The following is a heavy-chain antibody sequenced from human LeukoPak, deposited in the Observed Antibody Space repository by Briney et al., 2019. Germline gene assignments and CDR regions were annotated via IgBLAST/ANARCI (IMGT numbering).Heavy chain of an antibody. CDR2: ISYDGSNK. CDR1: GFTFSSYG. V-gene: IGHV3-30*18. Sequence: GVSLRLSCAASGFTFSSYGMHWVRQAPGKGLEWVAVISYDGSNKYYADSVKGRFTISRDNSKNTLYLQMNSLRAEDTAVYYCAKGLGGGMDVWGQGTTVTVSS. D-gene: IGHD3-16*01. CDR3: AKGLGGGMDV. J-gene: IGHJ6*02.